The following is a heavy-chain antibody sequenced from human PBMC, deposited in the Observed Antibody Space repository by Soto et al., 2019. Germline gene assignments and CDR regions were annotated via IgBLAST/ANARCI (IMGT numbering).Heavy chain of an antibody. Sequence: QLQLQESGPGLVKPSETLSLTCTVSGGSISSSSYYWGWIRQPPGKGQEWIGSIYYSGSTYYNPSLKSRVTISVDTSKNQFSLKLSSVTAADTAVYYCARHKGIAAAGHYGMDVWGQGTTVTVSS. D-gene: IGHD6-13*01. V-gene: IGHV4-39*01. CDR1: GGSISSSSYY. CDR2: IYYSGST. J-gene: IGHJ6*02. CDR3: ARHKGIAAAGHYGMDV.